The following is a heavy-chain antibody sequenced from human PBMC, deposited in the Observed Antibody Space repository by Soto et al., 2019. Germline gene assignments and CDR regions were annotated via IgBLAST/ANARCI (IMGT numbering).Heavy chain of an antibody. J-gene: IGHJ6*02. CDR2: IYPGDSDT. D-gene: IGHD2-8*01. CDR3: ARHGYCTNGVCYSDYYYGMDV. Sequence: GESLKISCKGSGYSFTSYWIGWVRQMPGKGLEWMGIIYPGDSDTRYSPSFQGQVTISADKSISTAYLQWSSLKASDTAMYYCARHGYCTNGVCYSDYYYGMDVWGQGTTVTVSS. V-gene: IGHV5-51*01. CDR1: GYSFTSYW.